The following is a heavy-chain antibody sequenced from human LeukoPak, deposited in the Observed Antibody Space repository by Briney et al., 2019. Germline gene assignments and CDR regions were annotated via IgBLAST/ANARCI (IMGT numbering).Heavy chain of an antibody. Sequence: SETLSLTCAVYGGSFSGYYWSWIRQPPGKGLEWIGEINHSGSTNYNPSLKSRVTISVDTSKNQFSLKLSSVTAADTAVYYCARYKKSGGFDPWGQGTLVTVSS. J-gene: IGHJ5*02. CDR2: INHSGST. CDR3: ARYKKSGGFDP. V-gene: IGHV4-34*01. D-gene: IGHD1-14*01. CDR1: GGSFSGYY.